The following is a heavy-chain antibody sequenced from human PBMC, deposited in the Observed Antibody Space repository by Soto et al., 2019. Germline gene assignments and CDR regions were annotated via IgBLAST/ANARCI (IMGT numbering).Heavy chain of an antibody. CDR1: GYSISSGYY. Sequence: SETLSLTCAVSGYSISSGYYGGWIRQPPGKGLEWIGSIFHSGSTYYNPSLKSRVTLSVDTSKNQFSLRLTSVTAADTAVYYCATAPLSNSGWFDAFHIWGQGTMVTV. J-gene: IGHJ3*02. V-gene: IGHV4-38-2*01. CDR3: ATAPLSNSGWFDAFHI. D-gene: IGHD6-19*01. CDR2: IFHSGST.